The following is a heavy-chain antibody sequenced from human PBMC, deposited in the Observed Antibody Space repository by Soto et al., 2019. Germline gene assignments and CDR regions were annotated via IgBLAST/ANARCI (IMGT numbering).Heavy chain of an antibody. V-gene: IGHV3-30*18. CDR3: AKSLGYCSSSSCSREFYYYYGMDI. CDR2: ISYDGGNR. CDR1: GFTFSSYG. Sequence: HPGGSLRLSCAASGFTFSSYGIHWVRQAPGKGLEWVALISYDGGNRYYGDSVKGRFTISRDNPKNTLYLQMNNLRPEDTAVYYCAKSLGYCSSSSCSREFYYYYGMDIWGQGTTVTVSS. J-gene: IGHJ6*02. D-gene: IGHD2-2*01.